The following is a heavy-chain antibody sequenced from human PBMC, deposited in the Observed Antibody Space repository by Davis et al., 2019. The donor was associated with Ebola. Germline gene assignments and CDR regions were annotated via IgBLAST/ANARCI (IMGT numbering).Heavy chain of an antibody. V-gene: IGHV3-23*01. CDR2: ISGSGGST. CDR1: GFTFSSYG. CDR3: ARISLGGYEYFDY. Sequence: PGGSLRLSCAASGFTFSSYGMHWVRQAPGKGLEWVSAISGSGGSTYYADSVKGRFTISRDNSKKTLYLQMNSLRAEDTAVYYCARISLGGYEYFDYWGQGTLVTVSS. D-gene: IGHD5-12*01. J-gene: IGHJ4*02.